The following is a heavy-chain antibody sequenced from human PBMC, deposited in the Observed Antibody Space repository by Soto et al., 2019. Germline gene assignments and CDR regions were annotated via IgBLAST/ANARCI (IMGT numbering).Heavy chain of an antibody. CDR1: GFSFSSYA. CDR2: VSYDGTYK. Sequence: GGSLRLSCAASGFSFSSYAIHWVRQPPGEGLGWVAVVSYDGTYKYYADAVKGRFTISRDNSKNTVYLQMNSLRAEDTAVYYCARDQATASARDCFYCTDDGDPGTTV. CDR3: ARDQATASARDCFYCTDD. J-gene: IGHJ6*02. D-gene: IGHD5-18*01. V-gene: IGHV3-30-3*01.